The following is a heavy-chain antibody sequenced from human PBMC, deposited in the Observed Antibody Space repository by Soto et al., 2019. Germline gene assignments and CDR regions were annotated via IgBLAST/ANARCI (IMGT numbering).Heavy chain of an antibody. Sequence: GASVKVSCKASGYTFSRYGIMWVRQAPGQGLEWMGWISAYNGNTNSAEKLRSRLTMTTDASTTTAYMELRSLRSDDTAIYYCARDQGFRVVINSNWFDPWGQGTLVTVSS. CDR1: GYTFSRYG. J-gene: IGHJ5*02. V-gene: IGHV1-18*01. CDR2: ISAYNGNT. CDR3: ARDQGFRVVINSNWFDP. D-gene: IGHD2-21*01.